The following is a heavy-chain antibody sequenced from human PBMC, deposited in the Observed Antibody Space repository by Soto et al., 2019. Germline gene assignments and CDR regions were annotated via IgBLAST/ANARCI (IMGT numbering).Heavy chain of an antibody. J-gene: IGHJ4*02. D-gene: IGHD2-2*01. CDR2: IDAGNGNT. Sequence: QVQLVQSGAEVKKPGASVKVSCKASGYTFTTHAIHWVRQAPGQRLEWMGWIDAGNGNTKYSQNFQGRVTITRDTSASTAYMDLSSLRSEDTAVYYCASSLYCTSTLCYLAFWGQGALVTVSS. V-gene: IGHV1-3*01. CDR1: GYTFTTHA. CDR3: ASSLYCTSTLCYLAF.